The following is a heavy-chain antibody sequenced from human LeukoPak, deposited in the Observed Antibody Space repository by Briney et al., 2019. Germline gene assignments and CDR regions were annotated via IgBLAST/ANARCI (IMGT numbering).Heavy chain of an antibody. CDR3: AKVKWKLIGYFGY. J-gene: IGHJ4*02. CDR2: IKQDGSKK. D-gene: IGHD1-20*01. Sequence: GGSLRLSCVASGFPFSSYWMTWVRQAPGKGLEWVANIKQDGSKKSYVDSVKGRFTISRDNAKNSLYLQMNSLRAEDTAVYFCAKVKWKLIGYFGYWGQGTLVTVSS. V-gene: IGHV3-7*03. CDR1: GFPFSSYW.